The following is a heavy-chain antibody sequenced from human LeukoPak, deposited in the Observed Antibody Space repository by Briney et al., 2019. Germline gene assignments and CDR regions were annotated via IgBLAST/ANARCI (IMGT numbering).Heavy chain of an antibody. Sequence: GGSLRLSCAASGFTFSSYAVSWIRQAPGKGLEWVSAISGSGGSTYYADSVKGRFTISRDNSKNTLYLQMNSLRAEDAAVYYCARDGGDIVVVPAAMYYYYYGMDVWGQGTTVTVSS. D-gene: IGHD2-2*01. J-gene: IGHJ6*02. CDR2: ISGSGGST. V-gene: IGHV3-23*01. CDR1: GFTFSSYA. CDR3: ARDGGDIVVVPAAMYYYYYGMDV.